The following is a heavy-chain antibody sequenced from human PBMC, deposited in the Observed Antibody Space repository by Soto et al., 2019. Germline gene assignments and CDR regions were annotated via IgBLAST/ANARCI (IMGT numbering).Heavy chain of an antibody. CDR3: VRESGVAADC. J-gene: IGHJ4*02. CDR1: GFTFDSHW. V-gene: IGHV3-74*01. Sequence: ESGGVLVQPGGSLRLSCVASGFTFDSHWMHWVXQAPGEGLVWVSRIKTDGYAAAYADSVKGRFTISRDNTKNTVYLQMNSLRAEDTAVYFCVRESGVAADCWGQGTLVTVSS. D-gene: IGHD6-19*01. CDR2: IKTDGYAA.